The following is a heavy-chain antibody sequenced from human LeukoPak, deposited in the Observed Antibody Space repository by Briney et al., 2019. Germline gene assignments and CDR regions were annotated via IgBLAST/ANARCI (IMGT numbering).Heavy chain of an antibody. CDR1: GGSISSGDYY. CDR3: ARDLKLLRAFDI. D-gene: IGHD1-26*01. J-gene: IGHJ3*02. V-gene: IGHV4-30-4*08. CDR2: IYYSGST. Sequence: SETLSLTCTVSGGSISSGDYYWSWIRQPPGKGLEWIGYIYYSGSTYYNPSLKSRVTISVDTSKNQFSLKLSSVTAADTAVYYCARDLKLLRAFDIWGQGTMVTVSS.